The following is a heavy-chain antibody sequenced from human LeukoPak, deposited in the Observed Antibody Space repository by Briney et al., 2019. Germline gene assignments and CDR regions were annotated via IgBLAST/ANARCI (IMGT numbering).Heavy chain of an antibody. J-gene: IGHJ6*03. CDR2: ISSSNTI. D-gene: IGHD2-15*01. V-gene: IGHV3-48*03. CDR1: GFTFSSYE. CDR3: ARVLRYCSGGNCYSGGLGYMDV. Sequence: GGSLRLSCAASGFTFSSYEMNWVRQAPGKGLEWVSYISSSNTIYYADSVKGRFTISRDNAKNSLFLQMNSLRAEDTAVYYCARVLRYCSGGNCYSGGLGYMDVWGKGTTVTISS.